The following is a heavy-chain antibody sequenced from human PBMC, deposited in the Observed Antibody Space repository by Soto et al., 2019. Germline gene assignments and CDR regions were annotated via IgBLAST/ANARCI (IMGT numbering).Heavy chain of an antibody. D-gene: IGHD3-10*01. CDR2: ISQSGDTI. Sequence: GGSLRLSCATSGFRFRDHYMTWIRQAPGKGLEWVSYISQSGDTIYYADSVKGRFTVSRDNALNSLYLQMNSLRAEDTAVYYCAGDPFYYASYYWGQGTLVTVSS. CDR3: AGDPFYYASYY. V-gene: IGHV3-11*01. J-gene: IGHJ4*02. CDR1: GFRFRDHY.